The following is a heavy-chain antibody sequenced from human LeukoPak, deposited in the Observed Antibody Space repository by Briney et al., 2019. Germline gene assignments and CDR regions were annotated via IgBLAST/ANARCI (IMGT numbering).Heavy chain of an antibody. Sequence: ASVKVSCMSSGYTFTTYGITWVRQAPGQGLEWMGWISTYNGNTNYAQKLQGRVTMTTDTSTSTAYMELRSLRSDDTAMYYCARDRMDTGKYFDYWGQGTLVTVSS. CDR3: ARDRMDTGKYFDY. J-gene: IGHJ4*02. D-gene: IGHD5-18*01. CDR1: GYTFTTYG. CDR2: ISTYNGNT. V-gene: IGHV1-18*01.